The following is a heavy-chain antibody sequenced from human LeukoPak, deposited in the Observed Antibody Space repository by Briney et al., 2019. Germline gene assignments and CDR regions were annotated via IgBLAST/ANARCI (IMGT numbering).Heavy chain of an antibody. V-gene: IGHV3-7*03. CDR1: GFTFSSYW. CDR2: IKQDGSEK. J-gene: IGHJ4*02. CDR3: ARQWLLRDTFDY. D-gene: IGHD3-22*01. Sequence: GGSLRLSCVASGFTFSSYWMNWVRQAPGKGLEWVANIKQDGSEKYYVDSVKGRFTISRDNAKNSLYLQMNSLRAEDTAVYYCARQWLLRDTFDYWGQGTLVTVSS.